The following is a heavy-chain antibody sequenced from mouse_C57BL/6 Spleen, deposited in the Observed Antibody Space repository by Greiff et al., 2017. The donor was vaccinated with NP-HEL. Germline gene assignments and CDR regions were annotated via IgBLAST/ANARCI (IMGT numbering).Heavy chain of an antibody. D-gene: IGHD2-3*01. CDR1: GFTFSDYY. Sequence: EVQRVESEGGLVQPGSSMKLSCTASGFTFSDYYMAWVRQVPEKGLEWVANINYDGSSTYYLDSLKSRFIISRDNAKNILYLQMSSLKSEDTATYYCARDTAYDGYPYAMDYWGQGTSVTVSS. J-gene: IGHJ4*01. CDR3: ARDTAYDGYPYAMDY. CDR2: INYDGSST. V-gene: IGHV5-16*01.